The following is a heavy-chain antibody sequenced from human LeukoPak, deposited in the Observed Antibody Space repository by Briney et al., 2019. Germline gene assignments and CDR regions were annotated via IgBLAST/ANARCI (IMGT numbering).Heavy chain of an antibody. CDR2: IYYSATT. Sequence: SETLSLTRTVSGGSLSSGGSYWSWIRQHPGKGLEWSGYIYYSATTSYNPSLKNRVTISVYTSKNHLSMKLRSVPPAHTAVYYCARGQGLRWFDPWGQGTLVTVSS. V-gene: IGHV4-31*03. D-gene: IGHD4-17*01. CDR3: ARGQGLRWFDP. J-gene: IGHJ5*02. CDR1: GGSLSSGGSY.